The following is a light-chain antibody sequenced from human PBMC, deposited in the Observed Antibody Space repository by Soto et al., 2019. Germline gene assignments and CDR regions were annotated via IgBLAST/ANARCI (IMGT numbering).Light chain of an antibody. CDR3: SSYAGSNWYV. Sequence: QSVLTQPPSASGSPGQSVTISCTGTNSDVGGYNYVSWYQQYPGKAPKLIIYEVNERPSGVPDRFSGSKSGNTASLTVSGLQTADEAYYYCSSYAGSNWYVFGTGTKVTV. V-gene: IGLV2-8*01. CDR1: NSDVGGYNY. J-gene: IGLJ1*01. CDR2: EVN.